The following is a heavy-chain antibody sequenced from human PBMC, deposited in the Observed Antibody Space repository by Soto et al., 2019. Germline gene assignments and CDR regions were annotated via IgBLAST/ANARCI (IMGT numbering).Heavy chain of an antibody. CDR1: GYTFTSYG. V-gene: IGHV1-18*01. CDR3: VSGSTGDY. J-gene: IGHJ4*02. CDR2: ISAYNGDT. D-gene: IGHD4-4*01. Sequence: QVQLVQSGAEVKKPGASVKVSCKASGYTFTSYGISWVRQAPGQGLEWMGWISAYNGDTNYAQKFQGRGTMTTDTATGPAYMELRSLRSADTAVYYCVSGSTGDYWGQGTLVTVSS.